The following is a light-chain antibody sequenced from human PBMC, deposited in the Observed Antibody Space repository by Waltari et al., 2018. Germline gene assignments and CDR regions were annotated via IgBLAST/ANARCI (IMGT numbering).Light chain of an antibody. V-gene: IGLV2-23*02. Sequence: QSALTQPASVSGSPGQSITIPSTGSRRDVGSYYPVSWYQGPPGEAPKLMIHEVTKRPSGVSNRFSGSKSGNTASLRISGLQAEDEADYYCCSYAYSNSLVFGGGTKLTVL. CDR1: RRDVGSYYP. CDR3: CSYAYSNSLV. J-gene: IGLJ2*01. CDR2: EVT.